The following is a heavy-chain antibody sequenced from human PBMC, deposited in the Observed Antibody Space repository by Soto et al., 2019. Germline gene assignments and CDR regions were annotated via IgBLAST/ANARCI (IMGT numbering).Heavy chain of an antibody. D-gene: IGHD3-10*01. CDR2: IDPVVGEA. CDR1: GYTLTELS. CDR3: ARDLDYYGSGNYYNRIDY. J-gene: IGHJ4*02. Sequence: ASVKVSCKVSGYTLTELSMHWVRQAPGKGLEWMGGIDPVVGEAIYAQKFQGRVTITEDKSTDTAYMELSSLRSEDTAVYYCARDLDYYGSGNYYNRIDYWGQGTLVTVSS. V-gene: IGHV1-24*01.